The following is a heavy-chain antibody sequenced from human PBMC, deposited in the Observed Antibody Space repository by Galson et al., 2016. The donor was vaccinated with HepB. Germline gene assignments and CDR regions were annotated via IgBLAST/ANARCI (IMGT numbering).Heavy chain of an antibody. CDR2: IKNKVDGGTT. CDR1: GFTFTNAW. Sequence: SLRLSCAASGFTFTNAWMTWVRQAPGRGLEWVGHIKNKVDGGTTDYAAPVKDRFTISRDDSTDTLFLQMNSLKTEDTAIYYCSSAVITPGLDLWGQGTLVTVSS. D-gene: IGHD4-23*01. CDR3: SSAVITPGLDL. V-gene: IGHV3-15*01. J-gene: IGHJ5*02.